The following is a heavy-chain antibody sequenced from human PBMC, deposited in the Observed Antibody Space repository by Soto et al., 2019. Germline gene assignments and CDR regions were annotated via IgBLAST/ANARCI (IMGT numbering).Heavy chain of an antibody. J-gene: IGHJ4*02. CDR3: TKGRHEAGVHDY. CDR2: IKSKTDGGTT. D-gene: IGHD3-10*01. V-gene: IGHV3-15*01. Sequence: GGSLRLSCAASGFTFSNAWMSWVRQAPGKGLEWVGRIKSKTDGGTTDYAAPVKGRFTISRDDSKNTLYLQMNSLKTEDTAVYYCTKGRHEAGVHDYSGQGTLVTVYS. CDR1: GFTFSNAW.